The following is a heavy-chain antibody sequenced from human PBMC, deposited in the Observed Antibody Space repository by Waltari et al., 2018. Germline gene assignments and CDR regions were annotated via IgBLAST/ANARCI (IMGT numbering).Heavy chain of an antibody. CDR3: ATYIGASVGTAAFDV. CDR1: GVSITSNRHY. J-gene: IGHJ3*01. D-gene: IGHD5-12*01. Sequence: QLQLQESGPRLVRPSETLSLICRVSGVSITSNRHYWAWIRQSPGQGLEWIGTVSYSGPPYTSPSLKSRVSVSRDTSKNQVSLILGSVTAADMAVYYCATYIGASVGTAAFDVWGQGTMVTVSS. V-gene: IGHV4-39*01. CDR2: VSYSGPP.